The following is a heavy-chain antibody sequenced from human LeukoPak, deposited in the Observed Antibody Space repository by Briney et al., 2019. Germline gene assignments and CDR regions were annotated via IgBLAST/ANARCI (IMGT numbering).Heavy chain of an antibody. D-gene: IGHD5-12*01. CDR2: ISGSGGST. Sequence: GGSLRLSCAASGFTFSSYAMSWVRQAPGKGLEWVSAISGSGGSTYYADSVKGRFTTSRDNSKNTLYLQMNSLRAEDTAVYYCAKSLLATTTEFDYWGQGTLVTVSS. V-gene: IGHV3-23*01. J-gene: IGHJ4*02. CDR3: AKSLLATTTEFDY. CDR1: GFTFSSYA.